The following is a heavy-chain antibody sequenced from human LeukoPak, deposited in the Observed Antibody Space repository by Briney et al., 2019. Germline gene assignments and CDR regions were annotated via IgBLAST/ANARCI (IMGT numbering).Heavy chain of an antibody. CDR1: GFTFSSYA. J-gene: IGHJ4*02. CDR3: AKVPGYYDSSGYYRSSDY. Sequence: GGSLRLSCAASGFTFSSYAMSWVRQAPGKGLEWVSAISGSGGSTYYADSVKGRFTISRDNSKNTLYLQMNSLRAEDTAVYYCAKVPGYYDSSGYYRSSDYWGQRTLVTVSS. D-gene: IGHD3-22*01. CDR2: ISGSGGST. V-gene: IGHV3-23*01.